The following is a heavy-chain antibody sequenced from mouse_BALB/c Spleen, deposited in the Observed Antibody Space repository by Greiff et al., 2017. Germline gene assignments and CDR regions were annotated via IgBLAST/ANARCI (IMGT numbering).Heavy chain of an antibody. J-gene: IGHJ2*01. CDR1: GFNIKDTY. D-gene: IGHD1-1*01. V-gene: IGHV14-3*02. CDR3: ARGAVVATDFDY. CDR2: IDPANGNT. Sequence: DVKLQESGAELVKPGASVKLSCTASGFNIKDTYMHWVKQRPEQGLEWIGRIDPANGNTKYDPKFQGKATITADTSSNTAYLQLSSLTSEDTAVYYCARGAVVATDFDYWGQGTTLTVSS.